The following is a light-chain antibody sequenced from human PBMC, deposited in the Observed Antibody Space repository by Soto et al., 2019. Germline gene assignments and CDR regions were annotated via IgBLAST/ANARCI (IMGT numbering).Light chain of an antibody. V-gene: IGLV2-14*01. CDR3: SAYASSRYV. CDR2: EVS. J-gene: IGLJ1*01. Sequence: QSALTQPPSVSGSPGQSITISCTGTRSDVGGYNYVPWYQQHPGKAPKLIIYEVSNRPSGVSNRFSGSKSGNTASLTISGLQAEDEADYFCSAYASSRYVFGTGTKVTVL. CDR1: RSDVGGYNY.